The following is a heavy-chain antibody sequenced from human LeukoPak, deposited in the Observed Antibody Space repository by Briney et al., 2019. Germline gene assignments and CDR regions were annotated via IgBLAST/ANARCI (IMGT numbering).Heavy chain of an antibody. CDR3: ASSEWRRVTTTRLGDY. V-gene: IGHV3-21*01. CDR2: ISSSSSYI. J-gene: IGHJ4*02. Sequence: GGSLRLSRAASGFTFSGYSMNWVRQAPGKGLEWVSSISSSSSYIYYADSVKGRFTISRDNAKNSLYLQMNSLRAEDTAVYYCASSEWRRVTTTRLGDYWGQGTLVTVSS. D-gene: IGHD4-17*01. CDR1: GFTFSGYS.